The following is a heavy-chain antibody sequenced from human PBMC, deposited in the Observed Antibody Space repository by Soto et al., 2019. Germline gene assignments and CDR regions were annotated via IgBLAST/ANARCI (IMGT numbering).Heavy chain of an antibody. CDR1: GGSFSGYY. CDR2: INHSGST. D-gene: IGHD6-19*01. Sequence: PSETLSLTCAVYGGSFSGYYWSWIRQPPGKGLEWIGEINHSGSTNYNPYLKSRVTISVDTSKKQCSLKLSAVTAADTAVYYCERGGRGQWPNPFDYWGQGTLVTVSS. V-gene: IGHV4-34*01. J-gene: IGHJ4*02. CDR3: ERGGRGQWPNPFDY.